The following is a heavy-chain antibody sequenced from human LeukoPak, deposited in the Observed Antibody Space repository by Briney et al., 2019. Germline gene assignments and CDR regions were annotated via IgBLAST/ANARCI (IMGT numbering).Heavy chain of an antibody. J-gene: IGHJ4*02. D-gene: IGHD6-19*01. CDR2: ISHDGSIK. CDR1: GFTFSSYG. Sequence: PGGSLRHSCAASGFTFSSYGMHWVRQAPGKGLEWVAVISHDGSIKFYADSVKGRFTISRDNSKNTLYVQMNTLSPEDTAVDYCANAWSPLIAVAGDPIDYWGQGTLVTVS. V-gene: IGHV3-30*18. CDR3: ANAWSPLIAVAGDPIDY.